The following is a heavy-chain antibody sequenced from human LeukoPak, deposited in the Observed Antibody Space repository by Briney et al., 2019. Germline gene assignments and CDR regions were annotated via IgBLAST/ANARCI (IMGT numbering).Heavy chain of an antibody. CDR3: ARADYYGSRVYFDY. J-gene: IGHJ4*02. V-gene: IGHV4-59*01. Sequence: PSETLSLTCTVSGGSISSYYWSWIRQPPGKGLEWIGHIYYSGSTNYNPSLKSRVTISVDTSKNQFSLKLSSVTAADTAVYYCARADYYGSRVYFDYWGQGTLVTVSS. CDR2: IYYSGST. D-gene: IGHD3-10*01. CDR1: GGSISSYY.